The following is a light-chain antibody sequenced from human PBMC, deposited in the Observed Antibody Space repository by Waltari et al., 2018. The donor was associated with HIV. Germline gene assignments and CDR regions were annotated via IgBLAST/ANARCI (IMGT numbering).Light chain of an antibody. CDR1: SSDVGVYYY. CDR3: CSYAGSYSYVV. CDR2: GVN. J-gene: IGLJ2*01. V-gene: IGLV2-11*01. Sequence: QSALTQPRSVSGSPGQSVTMSCSGTSSDVGVYYYVSWYQQHPGKAPKLMIYGVNKLPSGVLDRFSGSKSGNTASLTISGLQAEDEADYYCCSYAGSYSYVVLGGGTKLTVL.